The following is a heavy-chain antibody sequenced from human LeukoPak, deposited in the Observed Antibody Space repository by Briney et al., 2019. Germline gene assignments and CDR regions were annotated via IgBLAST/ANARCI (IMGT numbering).Heavy chain of an antibody. J-gene: IGHJ4*02. CDR1: GFTFTNYA. CDR3: ARGADYFTY. D-gene: IGHD3-16*01. V-gene: IGHV3-23*01. Sequence: GGSLRLSCAASGFTFTNYAMSWVRQAPGKGLEWVSVISGSGSNTYYADSVKGRFTISRDNAKNSLYLQMNSLRAEDTAVYYCARGADYFTYWGQGTLVTVSS. CDR2: ISGSGSNT.